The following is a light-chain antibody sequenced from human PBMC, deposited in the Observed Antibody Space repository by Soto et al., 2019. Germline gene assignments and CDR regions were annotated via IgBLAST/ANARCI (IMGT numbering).Light chain of an antibody. Sequence: DIVLTQSPHSLAVSLGERATINCKSSQSLFYSSSNKNYLAWYQQKPGQPPKLPIYWASTRESGVPDRFSGSGSGTDFTLTINSVQAEDVAVYYCQQSYCSPWTFGQGTKVEIK. CDR3: QQSYCSPWT. J-gene: IGKJ1*01. CDR2: WAS. CDR1: QSLFYSSSNKNY. V-gene: IGKV4-1*01.